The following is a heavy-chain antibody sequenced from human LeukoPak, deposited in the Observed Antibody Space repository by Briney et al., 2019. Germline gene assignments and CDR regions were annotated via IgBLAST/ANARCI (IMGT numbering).Heavy chain of an antibody. CDR1: GFTFSSYW. J-gene: IGHJ3*02. CDR2: ISGSGGST. D-gene: IGHD3-22*01. Sequence: GGSLRLSCAASGFTFSSYWMSWVRQAPGKGLEWVSAISGSGGSTYYADSVKGRFTISRDNSKNTLYLQMNSLRAEDTAVYYCAKDLGDYYDSSGPNAFDIWGQGTMVTVSS. V-gene: IGHV3-23*01. CDR3: AKDLGDYYDSSGPNAFDI.